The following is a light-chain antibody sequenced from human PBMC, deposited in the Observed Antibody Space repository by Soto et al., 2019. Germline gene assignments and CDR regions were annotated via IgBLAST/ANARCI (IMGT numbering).Light chain of an antibody. CDR3: QQYNNWLWT. Sequence: EIVMTQSPATLSVSPGERATLSCRASQSVNRNLVWFQQKPGQAPRLLIYGASTRATGIPGRFSGSGFGTAFTLTISSLQSEDFAVYYCQQYNNWLWTFGQGTKVEIK. CDR1: QSVNRN. J-gene: IGKJ1*01. CDR2: GAS. V-gene: IGKV3-15*01.